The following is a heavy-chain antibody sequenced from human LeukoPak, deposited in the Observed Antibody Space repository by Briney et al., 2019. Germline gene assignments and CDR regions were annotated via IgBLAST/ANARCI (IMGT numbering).Heavy chain of an antibody. J-gene: IGHJ3*02. Sequence: HAGGSLRLSCAASGFTFSSYAMHWVRQAPGKGLEWVAVISYDGSNKYYADSVKGRFTISRDNSKNTLYLQMNSLRAGDTAVYYCARSPTVGAINDAFDIWGQGTVVTVSS. CDR3: ARSPTVGAINDAFDI. V-gene: IGHV3-30-3*01. D-gene: IGHD4-23*01. CDR1: GFTFSSYA. CDR2: ISYDGSNK.